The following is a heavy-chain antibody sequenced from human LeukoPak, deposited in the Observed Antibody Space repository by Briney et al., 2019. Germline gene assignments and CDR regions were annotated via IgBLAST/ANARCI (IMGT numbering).Heavy chain of an antibody. Sequence: GGSLRLSCTASGFTVSSKYMSWVRQAPGQGLEWVSVLYSGGTSFYPDSVRGRFTISRDDSKNTLYLQMNSLRAEDTAVYYCARDQRAAGSDYWGQGTLVTVSS. CDR1: GFTVSSKY. D-gene: IGHD6-13*01. V-gene: IGHV3-53*01. J-gene: IGHJ4*02. CDR2: LYSGGTS. CDR3: ARDQRAAGSDY.